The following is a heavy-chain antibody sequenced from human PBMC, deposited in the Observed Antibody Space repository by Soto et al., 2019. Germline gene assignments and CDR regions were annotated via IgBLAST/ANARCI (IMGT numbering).Heavy chain of an antibody. CDR1: GCSLDSGDYY. CDR2: VYYSGTT. CDR3: ASAVIAPPNYFVP. D-gene: IGHD4-4*01. V-gene: IGHV4-61*08. J-gene: IGHJ5*02. Sequence: QVQLQESGPGLVKPLETLSLTCTVSGCSLDSGDYYWSWIRQPPGKGLVWIGYVYYSGTTNYNPFLKSRVTLSLDKSKNQFSLKMHSVTAADTAVYYCASAVIAPPNYFVPWGQGTLVTVSS.